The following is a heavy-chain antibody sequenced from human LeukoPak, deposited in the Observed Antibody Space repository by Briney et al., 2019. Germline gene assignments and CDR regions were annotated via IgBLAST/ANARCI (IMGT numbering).Heavy chain of an antibody. J-gene: IGHJ6*02. CDR1: GFTVSSNY. D-gene: IGHD1-26*01. V-gene: IGHV3-66*01. Sequence: GGSLRLSCAASGFTVSSNYMSWVRQAPGKGLEWVSVIYSGGSTYYADSVKGRFAISRDNSKNTLYLQMNSLRAEDTALYYCARDPVGAIGYGMDVWGQGTTVTASS. CDR3: ARDPVGAIGYGMDV. CDR2: IYSGGST.